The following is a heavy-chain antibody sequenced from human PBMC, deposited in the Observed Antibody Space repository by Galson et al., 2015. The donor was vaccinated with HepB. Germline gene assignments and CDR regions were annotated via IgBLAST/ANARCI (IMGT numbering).Heavy chain of an antibody. V-gene: IGHV3-7*03. CDR2: IKQDGSEK. CDR1: GFTFSSYW. Sequence: SLRLSCAASGFTFSSYWMSWVRQAPGKGLEWVANIKQDGSEKYYVDSVKGRFTISRDNAKNSLYLQMNSLRAEDTAVYYCARDRSSWLRIFYYYYGMAVCGQGTTVTVSS. J-gene: IGHJ6*02. D-gene: IGHD2-2*01. CDR3: ARDRSSWLRIFYYYYGMAV.